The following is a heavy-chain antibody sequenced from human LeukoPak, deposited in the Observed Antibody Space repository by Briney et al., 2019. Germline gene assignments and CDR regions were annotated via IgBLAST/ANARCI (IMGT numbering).Heavy chain of an antibody. V-gene: IGHV4-34*01. CDR3: ARRVVTATPARYYYYMDV. J-gene: IGHJ6*03. D-gene: IGHD2-21*02. Sequence: SETLSLTCAVHGGSFSGYYWSWIRQPPGKGLEWIGEINHSGSTNYNPSLKSRVTISVDTSKNQFSLKLSSVTAADTAVYYCARRVVTATPARYYYYMDVWGKGTTVTVSS. CDR1: GGSFSGYY. CDR2: INHSGST.